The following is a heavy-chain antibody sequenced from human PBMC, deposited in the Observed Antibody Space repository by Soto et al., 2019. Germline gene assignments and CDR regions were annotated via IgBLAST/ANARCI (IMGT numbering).Heavy chain of an antibody. J-gene: IGHJ4*02. D-gene: IGHD3-3*01. V-gene: IGHV3-23*01. Sequence: GGSLRLSCAASGFTFSSYAMIWVRQAPGKGLEWVSSITASGGSTFYADSVKGRFTISRDNSKNTLYLQMSSLRAEDTAVYYCAKDRRITIFGVVPIPGYWGQGTPVTVSS. CDR2: ITASGGST. CDR3: AKDRRITIFGVVPIPGY. CDR1: GFTFSSYA.